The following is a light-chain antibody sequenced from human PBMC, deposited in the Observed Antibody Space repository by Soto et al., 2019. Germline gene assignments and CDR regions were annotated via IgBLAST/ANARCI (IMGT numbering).Light chain of an antibody. CDR3: QHYNSYSEA. CDR2: KAS. CDR1: QTISSW. J-gene: IGKJ1*01. V-gene: IGKV1-5*03. Sequence: DIQMTQSPSTLSGSVGDRVTITWRASQTISSWLAWYQQTPGKAPKILIYKASTLKSGVPSRFRGSGSGTECTLPISRLQPDDFSTYYCQHYNSYSEAFGQGTKVDIK.